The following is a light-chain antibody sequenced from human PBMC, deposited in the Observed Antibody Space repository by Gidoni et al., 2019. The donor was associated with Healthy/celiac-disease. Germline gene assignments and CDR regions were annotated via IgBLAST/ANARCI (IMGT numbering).Light chain of an antibody. CDR1: QSVSSSY. CDR2: GAS. CDR3: QQYGSSRKT. Sequence: EIVLTPSPGTLSLSPGERATPSCRASQSVSSSYLAWYQQKPGQAPRLLIYGASSRATGIPDRFSGSGSGTDFTLTISRLEPEDFAVYYCQQYGSSRKTFGQGTKVEIK. V-gene: IGKV3-20*01. J-gene: IGKJ1*01.